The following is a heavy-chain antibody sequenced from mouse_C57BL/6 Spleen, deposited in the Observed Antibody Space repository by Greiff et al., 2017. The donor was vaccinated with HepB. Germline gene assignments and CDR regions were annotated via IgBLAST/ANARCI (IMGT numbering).Heavy chain of an antibody. CDR1: GYTFTSYW. J-gene: IGHJ2*01. CDR3: ARTDYSNSFFDY. D-gene: IGHD2-5*01. V-gene: IGHV1-69*01. Sequence: VQLQQSGAELVMPGASVKLSCKASGYTFTSYWMHWVKQRPGQGLEWIGEIDPSDSYTNYNQKFKGKSTLTVDKSSSTAYMQLSSLTSEDSAVYYCARTDYSNSFFDYWGQGTTLTVSS. CDR2: IDPSDSYT.